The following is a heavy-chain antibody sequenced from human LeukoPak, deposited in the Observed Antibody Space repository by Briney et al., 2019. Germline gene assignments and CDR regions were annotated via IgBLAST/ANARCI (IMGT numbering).Heavy chain of an antibody. J-gene: IGHJ4*02. CDR1: GFTLSSYS. CDR3: ARDVYSGSYHLFDY. D-gene: IGHD1-26*01. Sequence: GGSLRLSCAASGFTLSSYSMNWVRQAPGEGLEWVSSISSSSSYIYYADSVKGRFTISRDNAKNSLYLQMNSLRAEDTAVYYCARDVYSGSYHLFDYWGQGTLVTVSS. CDR2: ISSSSSYI. V-gene: IGHV3-21*01.